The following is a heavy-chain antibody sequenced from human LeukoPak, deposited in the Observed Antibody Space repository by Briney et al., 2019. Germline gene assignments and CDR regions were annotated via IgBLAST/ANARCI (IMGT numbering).Heavy chain of an antibody. D-gene: IGHD5-24*01. CDR1: GFTFDDYG. CDR3: AREFGGDGYNYYYYMDV. Sequence: GGSLRLSCAASGFTFDDYGMSWVRQAPGKGLEWVSGINWNGGSTGYADSVKGRFTISRDNAKNSLYLQMTSLRAEDTAVYYCAREFGGDGYNYYYYMDVWGKGTTVTVSS. J-gene: IGHJ6*03. CDR2: INWNGGST. V-gene: IGHV3-20*04.